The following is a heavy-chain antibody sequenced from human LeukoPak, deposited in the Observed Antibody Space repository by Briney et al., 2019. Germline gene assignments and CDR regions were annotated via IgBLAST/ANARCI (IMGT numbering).Heavy chain of an antibody. CDR1: GFYFSAYL. CDR3: ARDLKGFNL. CDR2: IKQDGSQE. V-gene: IGHV3-7*04. J-gene: IGHJ5*02. Sequence: GGSRRLSCVASGFYFSAYLMSWVRQAPGKGLEWVANIKQDGSQEFYLDSVKGRFAISRDNGNNSLYLHMSRLRIEDTAVYYCARDLKGFNLWGQGALVTVSS.